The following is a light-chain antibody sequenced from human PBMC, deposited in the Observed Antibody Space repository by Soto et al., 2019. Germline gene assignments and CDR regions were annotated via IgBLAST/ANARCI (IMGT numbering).Light chain of an antibody. CDR3: QQYDNSRT. CDR2: TIS. Sequence: IVLTQSPGALSLSPGERATLSCRASQSVNRRSLAWYQQKPGQAPRLLISTISNRATGIPDRFSGSGSGADFTLTISRLEPEDFAVYYCQQYDNSRTFGQGTKVDIK. V-gene: IGKV3-20*01. J-gene: IGKJ1*01. CDR1: QSVNRRS.